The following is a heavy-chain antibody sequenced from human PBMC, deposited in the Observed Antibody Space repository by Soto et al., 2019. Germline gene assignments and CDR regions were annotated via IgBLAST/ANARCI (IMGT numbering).Heavy chain of an antibody. J-gene: IGHJ4*02. V-gene: IGHV2-5*02. CDR3: AHRPRGFTYFFDY. CDR2: LYWDDDE. CDR1: GFSLSTRGVG. Sequence: QITLNESGPTLVKPTQTLTLTCTFSGFSLSTRGVGVGWIRQPPGKALEWLALLYWDDDERYSPSLMSRLTITKDTSKTQVFLTMTNVDPVDTAIYYCAHRPRGFTYFFDYWGQGTLVTVSS.